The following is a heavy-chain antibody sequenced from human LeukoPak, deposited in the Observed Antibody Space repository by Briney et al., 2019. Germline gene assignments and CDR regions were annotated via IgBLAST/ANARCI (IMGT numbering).Heavy chain of an antibody. CDR1: VFTFSSYG. J-gene: IGHJ4*02. Sequence: GGSLRLSCAASVFTFSSYGMSWARQAPGKGLEWVSASGTSGSAYYADSVKGRFTISRDNSKNTLYLQMNSLRAEDTAIYYCAKRLGDPRAFDYWGQGTLVTVSS. CDR3: AKRLGDPRAFDY. V-gene: IGHV3-23*01. D-gene: IGHD2-21*02. CDR2: SGTSGSA.